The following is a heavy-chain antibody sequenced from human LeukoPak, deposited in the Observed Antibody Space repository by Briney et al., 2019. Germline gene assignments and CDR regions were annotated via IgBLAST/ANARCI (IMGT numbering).Heavy chain of an antibody. J-gene: IGHJ4*02. D-gene: IGHD1-26*01. V-gene: IGHV3-48*03. CDR3: ARQRIVGATPLDY. Sequence: QPGGSLRLSCAASGFTFSSYEMNWVRQAPGKGLEWVSYISSSGSTIYYADSVKGRFTISRDNAKNSLYLQMNSLRAEDTAVYYCARQRIVGATPLDYWGQGTLVTVSS. CDR1: GFTFSSYE. CDR2: ISSSGSTI.